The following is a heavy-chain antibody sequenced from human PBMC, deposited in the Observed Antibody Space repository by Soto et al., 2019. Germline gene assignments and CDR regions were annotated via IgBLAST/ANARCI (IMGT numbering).Heavy chain of an antibody. V-gene: IGHV3-30-3*01. CDR3: AKAFLAGAGGDV. CDR1: GFAFSSCA. CDR2: ISNDGSNQ. Sequence: QVQVVESGGRVVQPGRSLRLSCAASGFAFSSCAMQWVRQAPGKGLEWVGVISNDGSNQYYADSVKGRFTISRDNSRNTVSLQMNSLRDEDTAVYYCAKAFLAGAGGDVWGQGTLVIVSS. D-gene: IGHD6-19*01. J-gene: IGHJ4*02.